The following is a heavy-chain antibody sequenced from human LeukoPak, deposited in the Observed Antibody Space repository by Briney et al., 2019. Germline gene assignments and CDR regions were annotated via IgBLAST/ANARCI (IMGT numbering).Heavy chain of an antibody. Sequence: PGGSLRLSCAASGLTFSGYWMSWVRQAPGKGLEWVANMKYDGSEKYYVDSVKGRFTISRDNAKNSLYLQMNSLRAEDTAVYYCARDIEAAGLFLDYWGQGTLVTVSS. D-gene: IGHD6-13*01. CDR1: GLTFSGYW. J-gene: IGHJ4*02. CDR2: MKYDGSEK. CDR3: ARDIEAAGLFLDY. V-gene: IGHV3-7*01.